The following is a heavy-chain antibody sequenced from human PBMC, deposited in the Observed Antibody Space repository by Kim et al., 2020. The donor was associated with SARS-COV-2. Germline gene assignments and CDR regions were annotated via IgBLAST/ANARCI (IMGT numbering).Heavy chain of an antibody. Sequence: GGSLRLSCAASGFTFSDSAMHWVRQASGKGLEWVGRIRSKANGFATAYAASVKGRFTISRDDSKNTAYLQMNSLKTEDAAVYYCARVPGTTLAFCDAFD. V-gene: IGHV3-73*01. CDR2: IRSKANGFAT. CDR1: GFTFSDSA. J-gene: IGHJ3*02. CDR3: ARVPGTTLAFCDAFD. D-gene: IGHD1-1*01.